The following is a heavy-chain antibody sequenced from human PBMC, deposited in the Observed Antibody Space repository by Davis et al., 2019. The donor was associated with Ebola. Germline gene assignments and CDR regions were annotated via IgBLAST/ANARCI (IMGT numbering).Heavy chain of an antibody. CDR1: GFTFSGSA. Sequence: GESLKISCAASGFTFSGSAMHWVRQASGKGLEWVGRIRSKANSYATAYAASVKGRFTISRDDSKNTAYLQMNSLKIEDTAVYYCTRTYGDFDYWGQGTLVTVSS. J-gene: IGHJ4*02. V-gene: IGHV3-73*01. D-gene: IGHD4-17*01. CDR3: TRTYGDFDY. CDR2: IRSKANSYAT.